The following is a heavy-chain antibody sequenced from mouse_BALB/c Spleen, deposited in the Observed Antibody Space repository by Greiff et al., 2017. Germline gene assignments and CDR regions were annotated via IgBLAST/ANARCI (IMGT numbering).Heavy chain of an antibody. Sequence: VQLQQSGPELVKPGASVKMSCKASGYTFTSYVMHWVKQKPGQGLEWIGYINHYNDGTKYNEKFKGKATLTSDKSSSTAYMELSSLTSEDSAVYYCARERGYYYGSSYGAMDYWGQGTSVTVSS. CDR2: INHYNDGT. D-gene: IGHD1-1*01. J-gene: IGHJ4*01. V-gene: IGHV1-14*01. CDR1: GYTFTSYV. CDR3: ARERGYYYGSSYGAMDY.